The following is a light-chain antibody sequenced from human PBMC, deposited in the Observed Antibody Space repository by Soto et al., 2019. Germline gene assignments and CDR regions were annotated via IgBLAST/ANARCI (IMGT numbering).Light chain of an antibody. J-gene: IGLJ2*01. CDR2: NND. Sequence: QSVLTQPPSASGTPGQRFTISCSGSSSSIGSNTVNWYQQLPGTAPKLLIYNNDQRPSGVPDRFSGSKSGTSASLAISGLQSEDEADYYCAAWDDSLNGVVFGGGTQLTVL. CDR3: AAWDDSLNGVV. V-gene: IGLV1-44*01. CDR1: SSSIGSNT.